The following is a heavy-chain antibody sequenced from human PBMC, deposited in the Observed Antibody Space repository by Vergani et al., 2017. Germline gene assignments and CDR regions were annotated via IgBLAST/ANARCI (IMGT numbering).Heavy chain of an antibody. D-gene: IGHD1-1*01. Sequence: QVQLVESGGGVVQPGRSLRLSCAASGFTFSSYAMHWVRQAPGKGLEWVAVISYDGSNKYYADSVKGRFTISRDNSKNTLYLQMNSLRAEDTAVYYCARDGKEGYYYYDMDVWGKGTTVTVSS. V-gene: IGHV3-30-3*01. CDR1: GFTFSSYA. CDR3: ARDGKEGYYYYDMDV. CDR2: ISYDGSNK. J-gene: IGHJ6*03.